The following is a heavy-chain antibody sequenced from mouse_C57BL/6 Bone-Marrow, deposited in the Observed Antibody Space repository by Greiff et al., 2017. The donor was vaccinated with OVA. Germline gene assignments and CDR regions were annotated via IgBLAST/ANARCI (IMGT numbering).Heavy chain of an antibody. D-gene: IGHD1-1*01. CDR1: GFTFSDAW. J-gene: IGHJ3*01. Sequence: EVKLMESGGGLVQPGGSMKLSCAASGFTFSDAWMDWVRQSPEKGLEWVAEIRNKANNHATYYAESVKGRFTISRDDSKSSVYLQMNSLRAEDTGIYYCTRGYYYGSSYAWFAYWGQGTLVTVSA. V-gene: IGHV6-6*01. CDR3: TRGYYYGSSYAWFAY. CDR2: IRNKANNHAT.